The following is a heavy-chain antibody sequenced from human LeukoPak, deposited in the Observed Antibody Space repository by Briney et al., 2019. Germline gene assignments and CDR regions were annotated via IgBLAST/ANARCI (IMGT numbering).Heavy chain of an antibody. CDR3: ANVIIAAVGYEYFQY. J-gene: IGHJ1*01. CDR2: ISGSGGST. Sequence: GGSLRLSCAASGFTSSSYAMSWVRQAPGKGLEWVSAISGSGGSTYYADSVKGRFTISRDNSKNTLYLQMRSLIFEDTAVYYCANVIIAAVGYEYFQYWGQGTLVSVSS. V-gene: IGHV3-23*01. D-gene: IGHD6-13*01. CDR1: GFTSSSYA.